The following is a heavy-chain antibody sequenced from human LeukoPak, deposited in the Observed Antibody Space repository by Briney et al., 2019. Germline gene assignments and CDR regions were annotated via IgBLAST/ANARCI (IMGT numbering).Heavy chain of an antibody. Sequence: SETLSLTCTVSGDSINSYYWSWLRQPAGKGLQWIGRIYASGTTYYNPSLKSRVTMSVDTSKNQFSLKLSSVTAADTAVYYCARVMDQQMARSFDYWGQGTLVTVSS. D-gene: IGHD6-13*01. CDR2: IYASGTT. J-gene: IGHJ4*02. CDR1: GDSINSYY. CDR3: ARVMDQQMARSFDY. V-gene: IGHV4-4*07.